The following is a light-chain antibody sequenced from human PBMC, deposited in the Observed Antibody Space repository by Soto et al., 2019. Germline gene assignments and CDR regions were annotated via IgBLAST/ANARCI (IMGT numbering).Light chain of an antibody. CDR1: QSVIHTSNNKSY. CDR2: WAS. CDR3: QQYYSTPRT. J-gene: IGKJ2*01. Sequence: DIVMTQSPDSLAVSLGERATINCKSSQSVIHTSNNKSYLAWYQQKPGQPPELLLYWASARESGVPDRFRGSGSGTDFTLTISSLQAADVAVYYCQQYYSTPRTFGQGTKVDIK. V-gene: IGKV4-1*01.